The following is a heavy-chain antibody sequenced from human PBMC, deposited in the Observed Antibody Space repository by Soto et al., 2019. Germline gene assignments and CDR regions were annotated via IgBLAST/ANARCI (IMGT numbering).Heavy chain of an antibody. CDR2: INAGNGNT. D-gene: IGHD5-12*01. CDR3: ASLRDSGYDSRWFDP. J-gene: IGHJ5*02. CDR1: GYTFTSYA. Sequence: ASVKVSCKASGYTFTSYAMHWVRQAPGQRLEWMGWINAGNGNTKYSQKFQGRVTITRDTSASTAYMELSSLRSEDTAVYYCASLRDSGYDSRWFDPWGQGTLVTVSS. V-gene: IGHV1-3*01.